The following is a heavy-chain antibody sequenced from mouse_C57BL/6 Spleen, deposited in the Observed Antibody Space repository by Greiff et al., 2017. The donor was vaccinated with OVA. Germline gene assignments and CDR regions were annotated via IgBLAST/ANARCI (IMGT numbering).Heavy chain of an antibody. CDR1: GFTFSSYA. CDR2: ISHGGSYT. CDR3: ARDGGGRGEGYFDV. V-gene: IGHV5-4*01. J-gene: IGHJ1*03. Sequence: EVQGVESGGGLVKPGGSLKLSCAASGFTFSSYAMSWVRQTPEKRLEWVATISHGGSYTYYPDNVKGRFTIPRDKAKNNLYLQMSSLKSEDTAVYYCARDGGGRGEGYFDVWGTGTTVTVSS.